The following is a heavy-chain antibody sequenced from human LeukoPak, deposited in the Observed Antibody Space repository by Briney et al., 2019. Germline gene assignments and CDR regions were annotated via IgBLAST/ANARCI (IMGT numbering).Heavy chain of an antibody. Sequence: PSQTLSLTCAVYAGSFIGYYWSWIRQPPRKGLEWIGEINHSGSTNYNPSLKSRVTISVDTSKTQFSLKLSSVTAADTAVYYCARREYSRNVRYWGRGTLVTVSS. CDR3: ARREYSRNVRY. V-gene: IGHV4-34*01. CDR2: INHSGST. D-gene: IGHD1-1*01. J-gene: IGHJ4*02. CDR1: AGSFIGYY.